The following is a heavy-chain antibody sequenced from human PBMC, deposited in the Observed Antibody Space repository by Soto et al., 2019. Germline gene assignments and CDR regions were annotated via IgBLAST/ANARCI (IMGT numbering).Heavy chain of an antibody. CDR2: ISGSGGST. V-gene: IGHV3-23*01. CDR3: AKDYITDIVATTGSETFDY. CDR1: GLTFSSYA. Sequence: GGSLRLSCAASGLTFSSYATNWVRQATGKGLEWVSGISGSGGSTYYADSVKGRFTISRDNSKNTLYLQMNSLRAEDTALYYCAKDYITDIVATTGSETFDYWGQGTLVTVSS. D-gene: IGHD5-12*01. J-gene: IGHJ4*02.